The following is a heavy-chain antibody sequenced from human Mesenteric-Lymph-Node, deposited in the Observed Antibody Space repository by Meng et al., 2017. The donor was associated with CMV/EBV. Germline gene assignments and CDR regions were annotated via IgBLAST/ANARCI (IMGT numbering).Heavy chain of an antibody. V-gene: IGHV3-7*01. D-gene: IGHD3-22*01. J-gene: IGHJ4*02. Sequence: GESLKISCAASGFIVSSNYMSWVRQAPGKGLEWVANIKQDGSEKYYVDSVKGRFTISRDNAKNSLYLQMNSLRAEDTAVYYCARAYYDSTGCHDYWGQGTLVTVSS. CDR3: ARAYYDSTGCHDY. CDR1: GFIVSSNY. CDR2: IKQDGSEK.